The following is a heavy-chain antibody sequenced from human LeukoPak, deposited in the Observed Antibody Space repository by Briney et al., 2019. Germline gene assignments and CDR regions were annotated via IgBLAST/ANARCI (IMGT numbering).Heavy chain of an antibody. Sequence: ASVKVSCKASGYSFADFYIHWVRQVPGQGLEWMGWINPNSGGINYAQKFQGRVIMTRDTSISTAYMELSRLRSDDTAVYYCARDLIWLPNRYDAFDIWGQGTMVTVSS. J-gene: IGHJ3*02. CDR3: ARDLIWLPNRYDAFDI. D-gene: IGHD5-24*01. CDR1: GYSFADFY. CDR2: INPNSGGI. V-gene: IGHV1-2*02.